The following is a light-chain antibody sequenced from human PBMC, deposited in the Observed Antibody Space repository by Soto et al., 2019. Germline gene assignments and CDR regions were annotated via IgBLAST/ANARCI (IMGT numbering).Light chain of an antibody. Sequence: QSVLTQPRSVSAAPGQQVTISCSGSSSNIGNNYVFWYQQLPGTAPKLLIYDNDKRPSGIPDRFSGSKSGTSATLGITGLQTGDEADYYCATWDRSLSVGVFGGGTKLTVL. V-gene: IGLV1-51*01. CDR3: ATWDRSLSVGV. J-gene: IGLJ2*01. CDR2: DND. CDR1: SSNIGNNY.